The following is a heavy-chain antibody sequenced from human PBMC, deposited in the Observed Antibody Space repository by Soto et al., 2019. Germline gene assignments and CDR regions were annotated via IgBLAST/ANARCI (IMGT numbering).Heavy chain of an antibody. CDR2: ISYDGSKK. V-gene: IGHV3-30-3*01. CDR3: ARDVAGKNWFDP. Sequence: GGSLRLSCAASGFTFSHYAMHWVRQAPGKGLEWVAIISYDGSKKYYGDSVKGRFTISRDNSKNTLYLQINSLRVEDTAVYYCARDVAGKNWFDPWGQGTQVTVSS. D-gene: IGHD6-19*01. J-gene: IGHJ5*02. CDR1: GFTFSHYA.